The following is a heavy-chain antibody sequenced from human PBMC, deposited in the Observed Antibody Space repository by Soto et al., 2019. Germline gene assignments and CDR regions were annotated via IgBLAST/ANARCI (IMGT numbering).Heavy chain of an antibody. CDR1: GFTFSSYA. CDR2: ISYDGSNK. V-gene: IGHV3-30-3*01. Sequence: QVQLVESGGGVVQPGRSLRLSCAASGFTFSSYAMHWVRQAPGKGLEWVAVISYDGSNKYYADSVKGRFTISRDNSKYTQYLQMNSLRAEDTAVYYCARDSYMGLPNYYCYGMDVWGQGTTVTVSS. D-gene: IGHD1-20*01. CDR3: ARDSYMGLPNYYCYGMDV. J-gene: IGHJ6*02.